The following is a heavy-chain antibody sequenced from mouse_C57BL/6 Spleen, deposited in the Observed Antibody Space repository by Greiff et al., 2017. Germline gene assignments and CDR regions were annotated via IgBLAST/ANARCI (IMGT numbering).Heavy chain of an antibody. CDR2: IYPGSGST. D-gene: IGHD1-1*01. V-gene: IGHV1-55*01. CDR3: ARSRWDYYGSSSCAY. Sequence: QVQLQQPGAELVKPGASVKMSCKASGYTFTSYWITWVKQRPGQGLEWIGDIYPGSGSTNYNEKFKSKATLTVDTSSSTAYMQLSSLTSEDSAVYYCARSRWDYYGSSSCAYWGQGTLVTVSA. J-gene: IGHJ3*01. CDR1: GYTFTSYW.